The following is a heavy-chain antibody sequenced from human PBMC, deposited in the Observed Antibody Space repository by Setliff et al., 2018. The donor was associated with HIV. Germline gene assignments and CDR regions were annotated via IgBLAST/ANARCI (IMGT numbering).Heavy chain of an antibody. CDR2: IIPILGVA. CDR1: GGTFSSYA. CDR3: VRGVQSPPHYSYYYMDA. D-gene: IGHD3-3*01. J-gene: IGHJ6*03. V-gene: IGHV1-69*10. Sequence: SVKVSCKASGGTFSSYAISWVRQAPGQGLEWMGGIIPILGVANYAQRFQGKVTITADKSTSTAYMELTSLRFDDTAMYYCVRGVQSPPHYSYYYMDAWGEGTMVTVSS.